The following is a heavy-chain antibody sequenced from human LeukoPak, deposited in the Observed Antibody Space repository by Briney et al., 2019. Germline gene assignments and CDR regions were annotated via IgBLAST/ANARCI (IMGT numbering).Heavy chain of an antibody. J-gene: IGHJ4*02. CDR3: TKADSGYRHGDTYYFDY. CDR2: ISGSGGST. V-gene: IGHV3-23*01. D-gene: IGHD3-22*01. Sequence: GGSLRLSCAASGFSFSSYGMSWVRQAPGKGLEWVSVISGSGGSTHYADSVQGRFTTSRDNSKNTLYLQMNSLRAEDTAVYYCTKADSGYRHGDTYYFDYWGQGTLVTVSS. CDR1: GFSFSSYG.